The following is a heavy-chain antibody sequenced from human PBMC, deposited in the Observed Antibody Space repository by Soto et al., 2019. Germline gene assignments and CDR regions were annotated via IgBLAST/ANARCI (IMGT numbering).Heavy chain of an antibody. V-gene: IGHV1-18*01. CDR1: GYTFTSYG. Sequence: ASVKVSCKASGYTFTSYGISWVRQAPGQGLEWMGWISAYNGNTNYAQKLQGRVTMTTDTSTSTAYMELRSLRSDDTAVYYCARDRSWNQLLYGGYYYGMDVWGQGTTVTVSS. J-gene: IGHJ6*02. CDR2: ISAYNGNT. CDR3: ARDRSWNQLLYGGYYYGMDV. D-gene: IGHD2-2*02.